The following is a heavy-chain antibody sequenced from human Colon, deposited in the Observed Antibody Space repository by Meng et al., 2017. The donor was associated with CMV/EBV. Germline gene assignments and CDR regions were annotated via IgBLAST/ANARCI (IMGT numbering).Heavy chain of an antibody. CDR1: SSSLRTPEVG. J-gene: IGHJ4*02. CDR3: AHGRGWLTDY. Sequence: TLNGALPTLAKPTTTTTLTPTFSSSSLRTPEVGVHWIRHPPGKSLEGLALIYWDDDNQFRPSLKNRITSTKDTSKNQVVLTMTNMDPVDTATDYCAHGRGWLTDYWGQGTLVTVSS. CDR2: IYWDDDN. V-gene: IGHV2-5*02. D-gene: IGHD6-19*01.